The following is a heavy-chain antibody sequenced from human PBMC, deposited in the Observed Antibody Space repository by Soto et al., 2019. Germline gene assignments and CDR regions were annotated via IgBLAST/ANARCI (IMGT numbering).Heavy chain of an antibody. D-gene: IGHD2-2*01. V-gene: IGHV1-69*01. CDR1: GGTFSSYA. Sequence: QVQLVQSGAEVKKPGSSVKVSCKASGGTFSSYAISWVRQAPGQGLEWMGGIIPISGTANYAQKFEGRDTITADESTSTAYMELSSLRSEDTAVYYFARSQGSSTSLEIYYYYYYGMDVWGQGTTVTVSS. J-gene: IGHJ6*02. CDR2: IIPISGTA. CDR3: ARSQGSSTSLEIYYYYYYGMDV.